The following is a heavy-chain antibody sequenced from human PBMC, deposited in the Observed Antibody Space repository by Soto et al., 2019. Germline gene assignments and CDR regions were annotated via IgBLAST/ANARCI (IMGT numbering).Heavy chain of an antibody. D-gene: IGHD3-16*01. CDR1: GGSISSGGYY. J-gene: IGHJ5*02. CDR3: ARVGGINWFDP. Sequence: QVQLQESGPGLVKPSQTLSLTCTVSGGSISSGGYYWSWIRQHPGKGLEWIGYIYYSGSTYYNPSLKXRLTXSXNTSKNQCSLKLSSVTAADTAVYYCARVGGINWFDPWGQGTLVTVSS. V-gene: IGHV4-31*03. CDR2: IYYSGST.